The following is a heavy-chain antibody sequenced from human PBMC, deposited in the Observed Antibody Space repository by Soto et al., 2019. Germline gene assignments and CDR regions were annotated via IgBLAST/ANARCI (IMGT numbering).Heavy chain of an antibody. CDR2: IIPIVGTG. CDR3: ARDLRAAGRPGMDV. CDR1: GGSFSSYA. J-gene: IGHJ6*02. V-gene: IGHV1-69*01. D-gene: IGHD6-13*01. Sequence: QVQLVQSGAEVKKPGSSVKVSCKASGGSFSSYAISWVRQAPGQGLGWMGGIIPIVGTGNYAQNFQGRVTITADESTSTAYMELSSLRSEDTAMYYCARDLRAAGRPGMDVWGQGTTVTVSS.